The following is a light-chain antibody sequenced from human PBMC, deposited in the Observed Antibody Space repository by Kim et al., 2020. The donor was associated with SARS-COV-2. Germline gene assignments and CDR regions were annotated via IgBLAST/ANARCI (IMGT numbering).Light chain of an antibody. CDR3: CSYAGSTPYV. CDR1: SSDVGSYDL. V-gene: IGLV2-23*02. J-gene: IGLJ1*01. CDR2: EVT. Sequence: LTQPASVSGSPGQSITISCTGTSSDVGSYDLVSWYQQHPGKVPKLLIFEVTKRPSGVSDHFSGSKSGNTASLTISGLQADDEADYYCCSYAGSTPYVFGTGTKVTVL.